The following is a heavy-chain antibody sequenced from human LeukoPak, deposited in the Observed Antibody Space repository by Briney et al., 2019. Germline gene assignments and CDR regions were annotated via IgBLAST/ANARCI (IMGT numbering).Heavy chain of an antibody. CDR3: ARESWGYYDSSGYSDY. CDR1: SGSVSSGSYY. V-gene: IGHV4-61*01. Sequence: SETLSLTCTVSSGSVSSGSYYWSWIRQPPGKGLEWIGYISYSGSTNYNPSLKSRVTISVDTSKNQFSLKLSSVTAADTAAYYCARESWGYYDSSGYSDYWGQGTLVTVSS. D-gene: IGHD3-22*01. J-gene: IGHJ4*02. CDR2: ISYSGST.